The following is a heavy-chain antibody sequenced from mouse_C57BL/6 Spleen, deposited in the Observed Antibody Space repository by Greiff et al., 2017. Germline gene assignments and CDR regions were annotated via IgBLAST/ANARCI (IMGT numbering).Heavy chain of an antibody. J-gene: IGHJ3*01. CDR1: GYAFSSSW. V-gene: IGHV1-82*01. CDR2: IYPGDGDT. D-gene: IGHD1-1*01. CDR3: AIYYYGSSYPY. Sequence: VMLVESGPELVKPGASVKISCKASGYAFSSSWMNWVKQRPGKGLEWIGRIYPGDGDTNYNGKFKGKATLTADKSSRTAYMQLSSLTSADSAVYFCAIYYYGSSYPYWGQGTLVTVSA.